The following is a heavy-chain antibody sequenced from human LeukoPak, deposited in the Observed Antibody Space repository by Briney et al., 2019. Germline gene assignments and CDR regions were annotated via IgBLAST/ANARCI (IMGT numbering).Heavy chain of an antibody. J-gene: IGHJ6*02. Sequence: GGSLRLSCAASGFTFSSYWMNWARQAPGKGLEWVASINHNGNVNYYVDSVKGRFTISRDNAKNSLYLQMSNLRAEDTAAYFCARGGGLDVWSQGATVTVSS. D-gene: IGHD3-16*01. CDR1: GFTFSSYW. CDR2: INHNGNVN. V-gene: IGHV3-7*03. CDR3: ARGGGLDV.